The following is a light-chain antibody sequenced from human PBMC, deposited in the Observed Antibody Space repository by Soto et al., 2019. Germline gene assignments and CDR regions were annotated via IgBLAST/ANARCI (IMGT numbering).Light chain of an antibody. J-gene: IGLJ2*01. CDR2: RNN. CDR1: SSNIGSKY. Sequence: QSVLTQPPSASGTPGQRVTISCSGSSSNIGSKYVYWYQQRPGTAPKLLIYRNNQRPSGVPDRFSGSKSGTSASLAISGLRSEDEADYYCAAWDDSLSGVVFGGGTKLTVL. CDR3: AAWDDSLSGVV. V-gene: IGLV1-47*01.